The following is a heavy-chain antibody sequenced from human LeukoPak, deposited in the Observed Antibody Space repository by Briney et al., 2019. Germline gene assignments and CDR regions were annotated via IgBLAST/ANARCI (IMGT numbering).Heavy chain of an antibody. D-gene: IGHD5-18*01. CDR1: GYSFTSYW. CDR2: IYPGDSDT. Sequence: GESLKISCKGSGYSFTSYWIGWVRQMPGKGLEWMGIIYPGDSDTRYSPSFQGQVTISADKSISTAYLQWSSLKASDTAMYYCASGAAMIQPGDAFDIWGQGTMVTVS. J-gene: IGHJ3*02. V-gene: IGHV5-51*01. CDR3: ASGAAMIQPGDAFDI.